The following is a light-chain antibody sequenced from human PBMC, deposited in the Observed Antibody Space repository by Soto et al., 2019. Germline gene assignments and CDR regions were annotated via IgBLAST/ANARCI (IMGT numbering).Light chain of an antibody. J-gene: IGLJ1*01. CDR2: EGS. CDR1: SSDVGSYNL. CDR3: CSYAGGSTFV. Sequence: QSVLTQPASVSGSPGQSITISCTGTSSDVGSYNLVSWYQQHPDKAPRLMIYEGSKRPSGVSNRFSGSKSGNTASLTISGLQAEDEADYYCCSYAGGSTFVFGTGTQLTV. V-gene: IGLV2-23*01.